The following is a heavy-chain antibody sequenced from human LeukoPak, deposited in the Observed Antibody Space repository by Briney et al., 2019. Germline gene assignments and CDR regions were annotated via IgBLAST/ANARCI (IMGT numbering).Heavy chain of an antibody. J-gene: IGHJ4*02. Sequence: SETLSLXCTVSGGSISSSSYCWGWIRQPPGKGLEWIGSIYYSGSTYYNPSLKSRVTISVDTSKNQFSLKLSSVTAADTAVYYCARPLTPRSDVDYWGQGTLVTVSS. D-gene: IGHD3-3*01. CDR1: GGSISSSSYC. V-gene: IGHV4-39*01. CDR3: ARPLTPRSDVDY. CDR2: IYYSGST.